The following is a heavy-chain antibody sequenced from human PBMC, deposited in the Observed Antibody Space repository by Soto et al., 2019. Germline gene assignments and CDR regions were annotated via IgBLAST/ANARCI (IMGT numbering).Heavy chain of an antibody. J-gene: IGHJ3*02. Sequence: QVQLVESGGGVVQPGRSLRLSCAASGFTFSSYGMHWVRQAPGKGLEWVAVIWYDGSNKYYADSVKGRFTISRDNSKTTLYLQMNSLRAEDKAVYYCARGNYLGAFDIWGQGTMVTVSS. CDR2: IWYDGSNK. CDR1: GFTFSSYG. D-gene: IGHD3-10*01. CDR3: ARGNYLGAFDI. V-gene: IGHV3-33*01.